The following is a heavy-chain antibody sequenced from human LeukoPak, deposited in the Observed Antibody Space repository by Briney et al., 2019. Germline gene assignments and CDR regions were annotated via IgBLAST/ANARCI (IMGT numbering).Heavy chain of an antibody. D-gene: IGHD6-13*01. J-gene: IGHJ5*02. Sequence: ASVKVSCKASGYTFTGYYMHWVRQAPGQGLEWMGWINPNSGGTNYAQKFQGRVTMTRDTSISTAYMELSRLRSDDTAAYYCARGGIAARHNWFDPWGQGTLVTVSS. CDR3: ARGGIAARHNWFDP. CDR1: GYTFTGYY. CDR2: INPNSGGT. V-gene: IGHV1-2*02.